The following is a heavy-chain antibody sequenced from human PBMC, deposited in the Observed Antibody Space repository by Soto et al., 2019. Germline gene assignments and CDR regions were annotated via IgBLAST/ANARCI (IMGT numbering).Heavy chain of an antibody. V-gene: IGHV3-7*01. D-gene: IGHD3-10*01. J-gene: IGHJ5*02. Sequence: GGSLRLSCAASGFTFSSYWMSWVRQAPGKGLEWVANIKQDGSEKYYVDSVKGRFTISRDNAKNSLYLQMNSLRAEDTAVYYCAGARLLWFGEFSSLLDPWGQGTLVTVSS. CDR3: AGARLLWFGEFSSLLDP. CDR1: GFTFSSYW. CDR2: IKQDGSEK.